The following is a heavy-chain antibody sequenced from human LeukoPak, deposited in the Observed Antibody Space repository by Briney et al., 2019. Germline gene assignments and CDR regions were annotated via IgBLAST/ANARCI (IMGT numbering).Heavy chain of an antibody. CDR1: GGSISGLY. J-gene: IGHJ4*02. Sequence: SETGSLSCSVSGGSISGLYWAWIRQPPGKGLEWIGYIYSSAATNYNPSLKSRVSISVDTSKNQFSLNVNFMTDADTAVYYCAREGYRSKWSRSFDYWGQGALVTVSS. CDR3: AREGYRSKWSRSFDY. D-gene: IGHD5-24*01. CDR2: IYSSAAT. V-gene: IGHV4-4*08.